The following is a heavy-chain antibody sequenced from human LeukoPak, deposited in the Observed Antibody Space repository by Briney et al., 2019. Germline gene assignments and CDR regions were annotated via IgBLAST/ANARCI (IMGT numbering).Heavy chain of an antibody. V-gene: IGHV4-59*08. CDR1: GGSISSYY. CDR2: IYYSGST. J-gene: IGHJ4*02. D-gene: IGHD4-11*01. CDR3: ARHDDYSNYPFDY. Sequence: SETLSLSCTVAGGSISSYYWSWIRQPPGKGLEWIGYIYYSGSTSYNPSLKSRVTISVDTSKNQLSQKLSSVTAADTAVYYCARHDDYSNYPFDYWGQGTLVTVSS.